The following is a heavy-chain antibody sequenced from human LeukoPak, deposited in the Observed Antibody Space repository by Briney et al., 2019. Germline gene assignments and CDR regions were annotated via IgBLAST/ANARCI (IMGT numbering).Heavy chain of an antibody. CDR2: IYYSGST. V-gene: IGHV4-59*01. J-gene: IGHJ3*02. D-gene: IGHD1-7*01. CDR1: GGSISSYY. Sequence: KTSETLSLTCTVSGGSISSYYWSWIRQPPGKGLEWIGYIYYSGSTNYNPSLKSRVTISVDTSKNQFSLKLSSVTAADTAVYYCARDRDWNYGGVAFDIWGQGTMVTVSS. CDR3: ARDRDWNYGGVAFDI.